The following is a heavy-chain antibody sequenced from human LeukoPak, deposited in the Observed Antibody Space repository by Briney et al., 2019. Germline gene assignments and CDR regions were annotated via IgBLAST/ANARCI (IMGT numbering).Heavy chain of an antibody. Sequence: PGGSLRLSCAASGFTFSSYSMNWVRQAPGNGLEWVSSISSSRSYIYYADSVKGRFTISRDNAKNSLYLQMNSLRAEDTAVYYCARVFPRGAGAAAYPYYFDYWGQGTLVTVSS. D-gene: IGHD6-13*01. CDR1: GFTFSSYS. CDR3: ARVFPRGAGAAAYPYYFDY. CDR2: ISSSRSYI. J-gene: IGHJ4*02. V-gene: IGHV3-21*01.